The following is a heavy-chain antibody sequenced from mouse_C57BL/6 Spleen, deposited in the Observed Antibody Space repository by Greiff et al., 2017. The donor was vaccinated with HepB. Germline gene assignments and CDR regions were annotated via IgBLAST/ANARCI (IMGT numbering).Heavy chain of an antibody. CDR1: GFTFSDYY. CDR2: ISNGGGST. J-gene: IGHJ2*01. Sequence: EVMLVESGGGLVQPGGSLKLSCAASGFTFSDYYMFWVRQTPEKRLEWVAYISNGGGSTYYPDTVKGRFPISRDNAKNTLYLQMSRLKSEDPAMYYCARRGELAYFDYWGQGTTLTVSS. CDR3: ARRGELAYFDY. V-gene: IGHV5-12*01.